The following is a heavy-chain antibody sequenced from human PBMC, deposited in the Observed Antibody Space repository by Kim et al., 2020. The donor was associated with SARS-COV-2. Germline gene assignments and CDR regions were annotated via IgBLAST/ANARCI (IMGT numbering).Heavy chain of an antibody. J-gene: IGHJ6*02. Sequence: GGSLRLSCAASGFTFSSYAMHWVRQAPGKGLEWVAVISYDGSNKYYADSVKGRFTISRDNSKNTLYLQMNSLRAEDTAVYYCARGGVAATPDYYYYGMDVWGQETTVTVSS. CDR3: ARGGVAATPDYYYYGMDV. D-gene: IGHD2-15*01. CDR2: ISYDGSNK. CDR1: GFTFSSYA. V-gene: IGHV3-30*04.